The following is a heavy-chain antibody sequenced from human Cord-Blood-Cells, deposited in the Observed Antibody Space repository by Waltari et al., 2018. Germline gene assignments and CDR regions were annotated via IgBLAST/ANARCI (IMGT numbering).Heavy chain of an antibody. CDR1: GFTFSSYA. V-gene: IGHV3-30*04. D-gene: IGHD3-10*01. J-gene: IGHJ4*02. Sequence: QVQLVESGGGVVQPGRSLRLSCAASGFTFSSYAMHWVRQAPGKGLEWVAVISYDGSNTYYAYSVKGRFTISRDNSKNTLYLQMNSLRAEDTAVYYCARGGRGLLWFGESFDYWGQGTLVTVSS. CDR2: ISYDGSNT. CDR3: ARGGRGLLWFGESFDY.